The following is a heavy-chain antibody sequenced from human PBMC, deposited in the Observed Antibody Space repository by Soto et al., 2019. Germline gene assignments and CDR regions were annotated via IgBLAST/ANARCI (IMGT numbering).Heavy chain of an antibody. Sequence: QVQLVQSGAELKKPGASVKVSCKASGYTFSNYDMNWVRQATGQGPEWIGGVNPNNGDTGYAQKFQGRVTLTTDIYTTAAYMEQNSLRSEDTAIYYCAKVSRKGSAIDFDYWGQGTLITVSS. CDR1: GYTFSNYD. CDR2: VNPNNGDT. CDR3: AKVSRKGSAIDFDY. J-gene: IGHJ4*02. D-gene: IGHD3-10*01. V-gene: IGHV1-8*01.